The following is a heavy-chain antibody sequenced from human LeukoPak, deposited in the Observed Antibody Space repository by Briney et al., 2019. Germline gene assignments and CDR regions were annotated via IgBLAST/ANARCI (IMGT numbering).Heavy chain of an antibody. CDR2: IYTSGST. D-gene: IGHD3-22*01. V-gene: IGHV4-61*02. CDR1: GGSISRGSYY. J-gene: IGHJ3*02. Sequence: PSETLSLTCTVSGGSISRGSYYWSWIRQPAGKGLEWIGRIYTSGSTNYNPSLKSRVTISVDTSKNQFSLKLSSVTAADTAVYYCARVSEYYYDSSAFDIWGQGTMVTVSS. CDR3: ARVSEYYYDSSAFDI.